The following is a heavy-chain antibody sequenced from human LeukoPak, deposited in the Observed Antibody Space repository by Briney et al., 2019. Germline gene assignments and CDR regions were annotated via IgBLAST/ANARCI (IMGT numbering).Heavy chain of an antibody. CDR3: ARRRRYYYGSATAFDY. Sequence: PSETLSLTCAVYGGSFSGYYWSWIRQPPGKGLEWIGEINHSGSTNYNPSLKSRVTISVDTSKNQFSLKLSSVTAADTAVYYCARRRRYYYGSATAFDYWGQGTLVTVSS. CDR2: INHSGST. V-gene: IGHV4-34*01. CDR1: GGSFSGYY. D-gene: IGHD3-10*01. J-gene: IGHJ4*02.